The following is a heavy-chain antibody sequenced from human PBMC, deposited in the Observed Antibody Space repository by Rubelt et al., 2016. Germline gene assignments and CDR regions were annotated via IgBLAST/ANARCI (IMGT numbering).Heavy chain of an antibody. Sequence: GRFTISRDNSKNTLYLQMNSLRAEDTAVYYCAKDRDIVVVPAEYYYYYYGMDGWGQGTTVTVSS. CDR3: AKDRDIVVVPAEYYYYYYGMDG. V-gene: IGHV3-30*02. D-gene: IGHD2-2*01. J-gene: IGHJ6*02.